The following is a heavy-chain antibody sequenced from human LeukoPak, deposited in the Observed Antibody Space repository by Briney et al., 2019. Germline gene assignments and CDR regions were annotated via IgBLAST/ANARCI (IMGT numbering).Heavy chain of an antibody. CDR1: GFTFSSYA. CDR2: ISGSGGST. Sequence: PGGSLRLSCAASGFTFSSYAMSWVRQAPGKGLEWVSAISGSGGSTYYADSVKGRFTISRDNSKNTLYLQMNSLRAEDTAVYYCAKSRGTYYYGSGSYYIPDDYWGQGTLVTVSS. CDR3: AKSRGTYYYGSGSYYIPDDY. J-gene: IGHJ4*02. D-gene: IGHD3-10*01. V-gene: IGHV3-23*01.